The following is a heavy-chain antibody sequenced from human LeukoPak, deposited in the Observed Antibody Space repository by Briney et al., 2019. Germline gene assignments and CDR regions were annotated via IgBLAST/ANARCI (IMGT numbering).Heavy chain of an antibody. D-gene: IGHD6-19*01. CDR3: ARGEGYSSGWYVY. CDR1: GFTFSSYG. Sequence: GGSLRLSCAASGFTFSSYGMSWVRQAPGKGLEWVANINLDGTEKYYLDSVRGRFTISRDNAKNSLYLQMSTLRAEDTAVYYCARGEGYSSGWYVYWGQGTLVTVSS. J-gene: IGHJ4*02. CDR2: INLDGTEK. V-gene: IGHV3-7*01.